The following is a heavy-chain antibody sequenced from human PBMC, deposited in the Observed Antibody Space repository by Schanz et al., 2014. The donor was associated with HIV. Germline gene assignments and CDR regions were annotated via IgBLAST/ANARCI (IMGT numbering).Heavy chain of an antibody. CDR1: GFTFSSHW. CDR2: ISAGVGTA. Sequence: EVQLLESGGGLVQPGGSLRLSCAASGFTFSSHWMHWVRQAPGKGLVWVSTISAGVGTASYADSVKGRFTISRDNSKKMLCLQMNRLRAEDTAVYYCAIRTPMISFGAFDIWGRGTMVTVSS. D-gene: IGHD3-16*01. J-gene: IGHJ3*02. V-gene: IGHV3-23*01. CDR3: AIRTPMISFGAFDI.